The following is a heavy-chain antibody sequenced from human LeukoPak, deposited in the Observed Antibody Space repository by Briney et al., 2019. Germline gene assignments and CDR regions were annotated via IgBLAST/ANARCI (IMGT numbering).Heavy chain of an antibody. V-gene: IGHV3-33*01. CDR3: ARDQCSGGSCHNDWYFDL. Sequence: GRSLRLSCAASGFTFSRYGMHWVRQAPGKGLEGVADIWYDGSNKYYGDSVKGRFTISRDNSKNTMYLQMNSLRAEDTAVYYCARDQCSGGSCHNDWYFDLWGRGTLVTVSS. CDR1: GFTFSRYG. CDR2: IWYDGSNK. J-gene: IGHJ2*01. D-gene: IGHD2-15*01.